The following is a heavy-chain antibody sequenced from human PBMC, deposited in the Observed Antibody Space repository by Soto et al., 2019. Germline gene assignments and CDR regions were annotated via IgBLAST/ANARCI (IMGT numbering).Heavy chain of an antibody. J-gene: IGHJ6*02. CDR1: GFTFTSSA. V-gene: IGHV1-58*01. CDR2: IVVGSGNT. D-gene: IGHD2-8*01. Sequence: SVKVSCKASGFTFTSSAVQWVRQARGQRLEWIGWIVVGSGNTNYAQKFQERVTITRDMSTSTAYMELSSPRSEDTAVYYCASTPYCTNGVCYWGSDYYYGMDVWGQGTTVTVSS. CDR3: ASTPYCTNGVCYWGSDYYYGMDV.